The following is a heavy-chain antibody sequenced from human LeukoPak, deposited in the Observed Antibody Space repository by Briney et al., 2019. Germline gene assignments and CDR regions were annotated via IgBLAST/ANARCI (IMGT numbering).Heavy chain of an antibody. D-gene: IGHD2-2*03. CDR1: GYRFSTYW. Sequence: PGASLKISCQGSGYRFSTYWIGWVRQMPGKGLEWMGIIYPGDSDTRYSPSFQGQVTISADKSISTAYLQWSSLKASDTAMYYCARPGYCSTSRCSGFDYWGQGTLVTVSS. CDR2: IYPGDSDT. J-gene: IGHJ4*02. V-gene: IGHV5-51*01. CDR3: ARPGYCSTSRCSGFDY.